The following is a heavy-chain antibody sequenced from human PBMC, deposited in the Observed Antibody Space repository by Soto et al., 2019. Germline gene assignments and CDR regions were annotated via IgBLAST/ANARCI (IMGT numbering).Heavy chain of an antibody. J-gene: IGHJ6*04. Sequence: EVQLVESGGGLVQPGGSLRLSCAASGFTFSSYWMSWVRQAPGKGLEWVANIKQDGSEKYYVDAVKGLFNISRDNAKNSLYLQMNSLRAEDTAVYYWARDCPPGFSGVDVWGKGTTVTVSS. V-gene: IGHV3-7*01. CDR1: GFTFSSYW. D-gene: IGHD2-8*01. CDR2: IKQDGSEK. CDR3: ARDCPPGFSGVDV.